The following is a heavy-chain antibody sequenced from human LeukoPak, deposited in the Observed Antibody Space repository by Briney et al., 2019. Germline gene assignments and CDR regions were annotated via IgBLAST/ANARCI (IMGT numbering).Heavy chain of an antibody. Sequence: GGSLRLSCAASGFTFSSYEMNWVRQAPGRGPQWVSYISSSGDTIYYADSVKGRFTISRDNAKNSLYLQMNSLGAEDTAVYYCVRVRYCSSTNCHGGWFDPWAREPWSPSPQ. V-gene: IGHV3-48*03. CDR2: ISSSGDTI. CDR3: VRVRYCSSTNCHGGWFDP. J-gene: IGHJ5*02. D-gene: IGHD2-2*01. CDR1: GFTFSSYE.